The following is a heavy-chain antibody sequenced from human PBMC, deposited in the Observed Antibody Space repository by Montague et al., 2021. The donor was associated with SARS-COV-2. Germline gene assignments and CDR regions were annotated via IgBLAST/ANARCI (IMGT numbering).Heavy chain of an antibody. Sequence: CAISGDRVSSNTATWNWIRQSPSRGLEWLGRTYYRSKWYRDYAISLKSRITINPDTSKNQFSLQLSSVAPEDTAVFYCARTTTRMLYPENAFDIWGQGTMVTVSS. CDR1: GDRVSSNTAT. CDR3: ARTTTRMLYPENAFDI. J-gene: IGHJ3*02. V-gene: IGHV6-1*01. D-gene: IGHD2-15*01. CDR2: TYYRSKWYR.